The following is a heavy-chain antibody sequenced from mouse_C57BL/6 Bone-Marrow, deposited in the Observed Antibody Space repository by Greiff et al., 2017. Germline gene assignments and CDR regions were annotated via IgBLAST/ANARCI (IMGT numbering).Heavy chain of an antibody. CDR2: ISDGGSYT. D-gene: IGHD1-1*01. CDR3: ARRGTTVVAHFDY. CDR1: GFTFSSYA. V-gene: IGHV5-4*01. J-gene: IGHJ2*01. Sequence: EVQGVESGGGLVKPGGSLKLSCAASGFTFSSYAMSWVRQTPEKRLEWVATISDGGSYTYYPDNVKGRFTISRDNAKNNLYLQMSHLNSEDTAMYYCARRGTTVVAHFDYWGQGTTLTVSS.